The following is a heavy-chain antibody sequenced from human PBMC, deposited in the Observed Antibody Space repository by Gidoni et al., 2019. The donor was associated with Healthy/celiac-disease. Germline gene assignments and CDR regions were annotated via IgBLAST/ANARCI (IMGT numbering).Heavy chain of an antibody. V-gene: IGHV1-69*04. CDR3: VLGLTDYGDYGGRYYYGMDV. CDR2: IIPILGIA. D-gene: IGHD4-17*01. CDR1: GGTFSSYA. Sequence: QVQLVQSGAEVKKPGSSVKVSCKASGGTFSSYAISWVRQAPGQGLEWMGGIIPILGIANYAKKFQGRVTIPADKATSTAYMELSSLRSEDTAVYYCVLGLTDYGDYGGRYYYGMDVWGQGTTVTVSS. J-gene: IGHJ6*02.